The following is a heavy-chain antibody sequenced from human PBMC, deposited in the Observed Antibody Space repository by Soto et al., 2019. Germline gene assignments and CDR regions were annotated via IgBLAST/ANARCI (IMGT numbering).Heavy chain of an antibody. D-gene: IGHD3-10*01. Sequence: SVKVSCKASGGTFSSYTISWVRQAPGQGLEWMGRIIPILGMANYAQKFQGRVTITADKSTSTAYMELSSLRSEDTAVYYCASPSAYYGSGTAPLDYWGQGTLVTVS. CDR1: GGTFSSYT. CDR2: IIPILGMA. V-gene: IGHV1-69*02. CDR3: ASPSAYYGSGTAPLDY. J-gene: IGHJ4*02.